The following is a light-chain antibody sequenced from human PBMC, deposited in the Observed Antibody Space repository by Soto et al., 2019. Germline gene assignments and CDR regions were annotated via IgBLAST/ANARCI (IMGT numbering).Light chain of an antibody. V-gene: IGKV1-13*02. J-gene: IGKJ5*01. CDR3: QQFNTYQGT. Sequence: AIQLPQSPSSLSASVGDRVTITCRASQGISSALAWYQQKPGKAPKLLIYDASSLESGVPSRFSGSESGTDFTLTISSLQPEDFATYYCQQFNTYQGTFGQGTRLEIK. CDR2: DAS. CDR1: QGISSA.